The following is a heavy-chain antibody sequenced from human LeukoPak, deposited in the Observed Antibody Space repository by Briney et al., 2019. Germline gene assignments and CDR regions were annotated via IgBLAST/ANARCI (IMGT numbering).Heavy chain of an antibody. J-gene: IGHJ4*02. D-gene: IGHD6-19*01. CDR1: GYTFTSYY. CDR2: INPSGGST. V-gene: IGHV1-46*01. CDR3: ARENGQQWLVAGWADY. Sequence: GASVKVSCKASGYTFTSYYMHWVRQAPGQGLEWMGIINPSGGSTSYAQKFQGRVTMTRDTSTSTVYMELSSLRSEDTAVYYCARENGQQWLVAGWADYWGQGTLVTVSS.